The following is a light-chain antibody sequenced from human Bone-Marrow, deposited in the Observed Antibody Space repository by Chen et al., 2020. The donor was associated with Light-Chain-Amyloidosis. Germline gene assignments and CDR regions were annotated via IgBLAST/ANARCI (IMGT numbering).Light chain of an antibody. J-gene: IGLJ2*01. Sequence: SYELPNPPSVALSPEHTTRLTCSGDDLPTKYAYWYQQKPGQAPVLVIHRDTERPSGISERFSGSSSGTTATLTISGVQAEDEADYHCQSADSSGTYEVIFGGGTKLTVL. V-gene: IGLV3-25*03. CDR2: RDT. CDR1: DLPTKY. CDR3: QSADSSGTYEVI.